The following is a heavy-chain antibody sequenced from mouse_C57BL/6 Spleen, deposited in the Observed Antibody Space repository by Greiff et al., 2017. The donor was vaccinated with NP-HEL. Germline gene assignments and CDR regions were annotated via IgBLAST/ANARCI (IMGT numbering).Heavy chain of an antibody. CDR2: ISNLAYSI. J-gene: IGHJ1*03. CDR1: GFTFSDYG. Sequence: DVMLVESGGGLVQPGGSLKLSCAASGFTFSDYGMAWVRQAPRKGPEWVAFISNLAYSIYYADTVTGRFTISRENAKNTLYLEMSSLRAEDTAMYYCARLLNYGSSHLLYFDVWGTGTTVTVSS. CDR3: ARLLNYGSSHLLYFDV. V-gene: IGHV5-15*01. D-gene: IGHD1-1*01.